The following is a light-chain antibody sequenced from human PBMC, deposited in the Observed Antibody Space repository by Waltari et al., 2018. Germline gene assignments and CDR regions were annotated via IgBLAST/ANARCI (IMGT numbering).Light chain of an antibody. CDR1: SSDVGSYNL. Sequence: QSALTQPASVSGSPGQSITISCTGTSSDVGSYNLVSWYQQHPGKAPKLMIYEGSKRPSGFSNRFSGSKSGNTAALTISGLQAEDEADYYCCSYAGSSTLFGTGTKVTVL. J-gene: IGLJ1*01. CDR2: EGS. V-gene: IGLV2-23*03. CDR3: CSYAGSSTL.